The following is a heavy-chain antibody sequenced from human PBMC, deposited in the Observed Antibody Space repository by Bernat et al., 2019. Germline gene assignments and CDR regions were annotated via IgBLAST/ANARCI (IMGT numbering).Heavy chain of an antibody. D-gene: IGHD1-1*01. CDR1: GFSFSNAW. CDR2: IKSKTVGGTT. CDR3: TSAGTTGTGFRF. V-gene: IGHV3-15*07. J-gene: IGHJ4*02. Sequence: EVQLVESGGGLVKPGGSLRLSCAASGFSFSNAWMNWVRLAPGKGLESVGRIKSKTVGGTTDYAAPVKGRFTISRDDSKNTLYLQMDSLETEDTAVYYCTSAGTTGTGFRFWGQGTLVTVSS.